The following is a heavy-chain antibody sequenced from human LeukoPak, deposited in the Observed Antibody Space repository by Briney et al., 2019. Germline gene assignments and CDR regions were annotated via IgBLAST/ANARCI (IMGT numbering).Heavy chain of an antibody. CDR3: AKGLTSAWNSFDY. V-gene: IGHV3-23*01. CDR1: GFTFTTCA. J-gene: IGHJ4*02. CDR2: VSASGGTT. D-gene: IGHD6-19*01. Sequence: PGGSLRLSCAASGFTFTTCAMNWVRRAPGKGLEWVSVVSASGGTTYYADSVKGRLTISRDSSKNMVYLQMNSLSAEDTAVYYCAKGLTSAWNSFDYWGQGTLVTVSS.